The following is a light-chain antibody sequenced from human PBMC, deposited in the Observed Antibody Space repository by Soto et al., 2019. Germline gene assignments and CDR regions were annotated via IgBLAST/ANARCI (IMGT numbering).Light chain of an antibody. J-gene: IGLJ1*01. Sequence: QSVVTQLPSESEAPRQRVSISCSGSSSKIGNKGANWYQQPPGKAPNLMVYYDELKPSGVSARSSGSKSGTSASLAIIGLQSEDVCYYYCATWDLILYAYVCGFGP. CDR1: SSKIGNKG. CDR2: YDE. V-gene: IGLV1-36*01. CDR3: ATWDLILYAYV.